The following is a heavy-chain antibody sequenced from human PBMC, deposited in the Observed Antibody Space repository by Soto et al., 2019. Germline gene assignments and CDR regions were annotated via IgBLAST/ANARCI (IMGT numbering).Heavy chain of an antibody. Sequence: EVHLLESGGGLVQPGGSLRLSCAASGFTFTSYAMSWVRQAAGKGLEWVSTLSGSGDSTYYADSVKGRFIISRDNLKNTLHLQMNSLRADDTGVYYCAKGSSWDNYFYYGLDVWGQGTTVTVSS. V-gene: IGHV3-23*01. CDR2: LSGSGDST. CDR1: GFTFTSYA. J-gene: IGHJ6*02. CDR3: AKGSSWDNYFYYGLDV. D-gene: IGHD6-13*01.